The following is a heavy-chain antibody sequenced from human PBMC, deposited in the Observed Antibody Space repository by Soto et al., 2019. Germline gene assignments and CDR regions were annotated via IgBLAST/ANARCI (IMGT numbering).Heavy chain of an antibody. V-gene: IGHV4-34*01. CDR3: ARGWATGYYEYSDMDV. D-gene: IGHD1-1*01. CDR2: INHTGST. J-gene: IGHJ6*02. Sequence: SETLSLTCAVHGGSFSGYFWTWIRQPPGKGLEWIGEINHTGSTNYNPSLESRVTISVDTSNNQFSLKLSSVTAADTAVYYCARGWATGYYEYSDMDVWGLGTTVTVYS. CDR1: GGSFSGYF.